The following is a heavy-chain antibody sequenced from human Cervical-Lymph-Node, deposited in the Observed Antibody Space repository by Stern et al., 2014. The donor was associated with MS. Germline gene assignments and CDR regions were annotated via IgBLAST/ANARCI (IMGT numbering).Heavy chain of an antibody. CDR2: IDEYGGRT. Sequence: EVQLVESGGGLVQPGGSLRLSCEASGYTFSRYWMHWVRQVPGQGLVWVSRIDEYGGRTDYAESVRGRFTISRDNARDTLYLQMDNLRVEDTALYYCIRDLAGVASYWGQGALVTVSS. J-gene: IGHJ4*02. CDR3: IRDLAGVASY. D-gene: IGHD2-8*01. CDR1: GYTFSRYW. V-gene: IGHV3-74*02.